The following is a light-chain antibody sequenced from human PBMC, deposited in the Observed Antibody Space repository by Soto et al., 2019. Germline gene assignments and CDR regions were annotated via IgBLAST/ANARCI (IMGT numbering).Light chain of an antibody. V-gene: IGKV3D-15*01. CDR1: ENVRTF. CDR3: HQYNNFWT. CDR2: GAS. J-gene: IGKJ1*01. Sequence: EVVLTQPPATLSLSPGERASLSRRASENVRTFVDWYQQKPGQAPRLLIHGASNRATGIPARFSGSGSGTEFTLTISSLQSEDFGLYYCHQYNNFWTFGQGTKVDI.